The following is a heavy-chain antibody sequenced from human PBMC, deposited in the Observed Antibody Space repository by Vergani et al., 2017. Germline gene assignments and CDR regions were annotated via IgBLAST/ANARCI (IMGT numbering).Heavy chain of an antibody. CDR2: INHSGST. CDR3: ARVQERYDVWSGYRVRYYYYMDV. D-gene: IGHD3-3*01. J-gene: IGHJ6*03. CDR1: GGSFSGYY. V-gene: IGHV4-34*01. Sequence: QVQLQQWGAGLLKPSETLSLTCAVYGGSFSGYYWSWIRQPPGKGLEWIGEINHSGSTNYNPSLKSRVTISVDTSKNQFSLKLCSVTAADTAVYYCARVQERYDVWSGYRVRYYYYMDVWSKGTTVTVSS.